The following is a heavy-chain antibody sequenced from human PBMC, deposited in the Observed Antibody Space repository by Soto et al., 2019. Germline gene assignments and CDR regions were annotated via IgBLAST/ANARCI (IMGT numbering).Heavy chain of an antibody. V-gene: IGHV1-69*12. D-gene: IGHD6-13*01. CDR3: AREGIAAAGRPAPYYYGMDV. CDR2: IIPIFGTA. CDR1: GGTFSSYA. J-gene: IGHJ6*02. Sequence: QVQLVQSGAEVKKPGSSVKVSCKASGGTFSSYAISWVRQAPGQGLEWMGGIIPIFGTANYAQKFQGRVTITADESTSTAYMELSSLRSEDTAVYYCAREGIAAAGRPAPYYYGMDVWGQGTTVTVSS.